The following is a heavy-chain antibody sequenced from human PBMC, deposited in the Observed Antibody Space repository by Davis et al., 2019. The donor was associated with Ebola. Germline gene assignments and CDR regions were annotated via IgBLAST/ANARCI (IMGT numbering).Heavy chain of an antibody. CDR3: TRPLLFSPVVPAARWHDAFDI. CDR1: GFTFSDYY. D-gene: IGHD2-2*01. Sequence: GESLKISCAASGFTFSDYYMSWIRQAPGKGLEWVGFIRSNAYGGTTEYAASVKGRFTISRDDSKSIAYLQMNSLKTEDTAVYYCTRPLLFSPVVPAARWHDAFDIWGQGTMVTVSS. J-gene: IGHJ3*02. CDR2: IRSNAYGGTT. V-gene: IGHV3-49*03.